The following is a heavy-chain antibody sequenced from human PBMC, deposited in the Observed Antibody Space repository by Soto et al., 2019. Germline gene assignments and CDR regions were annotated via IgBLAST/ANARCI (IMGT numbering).Heavy chain of an antibody. Sequence: QVQLVQSAAEVKKPGASVKVSCKASGYTFIRYGITWVRQAPGQGLEWMGWISPYNDYTIYAQKVXXRATMTTDTSAXTXYXXLRSLKSDDTAVYYCARGGYYDNTWGKLSHYGLDVWGQGTSVTVSS. J-gene: IGHJ6*02. CDR3: ARGGYYDNTWGKLSHYGLDV. V-gene: IGHV1-18*01. CDR1: GYTFIRYG. CDR2: ISPYNDYT. D-gene: IGHD3-16*01.